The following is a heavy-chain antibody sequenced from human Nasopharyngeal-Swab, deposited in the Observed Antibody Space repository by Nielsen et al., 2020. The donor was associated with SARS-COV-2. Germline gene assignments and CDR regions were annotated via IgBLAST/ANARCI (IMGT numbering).Heavy chain of an antibody. J-gene: IGHJ4*02. CDR1: GGSILSSTYY. V-gene: IGHV4-39*07. D-gene: IGHD3-3*01. CDR3: ARARSTIFGVVQSFDY. CDR2: IYYSGST. Sequence: SETLSLTCTVSGGSILSSTYYWGWIRQPPGKGLEWIGRIYYSGSTYYNPSLKSRVTISVDTSKNQFSLKLSSVTAADTAVYYCARARSTIFGVVQSFDYWGQGTLVTVSS.